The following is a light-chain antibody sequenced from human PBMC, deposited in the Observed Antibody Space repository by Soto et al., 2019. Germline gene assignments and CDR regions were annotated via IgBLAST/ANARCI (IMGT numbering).Light chain of an antibody. CDR1: QSVSTS. CDR3: QQRSNWHPLYS. Sequence: EIVLTQSPATLSLSPGERATLSCRAGQSVSTSLAWYQHKPGQAPRLLIYDASNRATGIPARFSGSGSGTDFTLTISSIEPADFAVYYCQQRSNWHPLYSFGQGTKLEIK. CDR2: DAS. J-gene: IGKJ2*01. V-gene: IGKV3-11*01.